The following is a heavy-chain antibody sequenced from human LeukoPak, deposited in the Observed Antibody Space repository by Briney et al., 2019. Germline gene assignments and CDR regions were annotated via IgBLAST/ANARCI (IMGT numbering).Heavy chain of an antibody. D-gene: IGHD1-26*01. CDR2: IYPGDSDT. CDR1: GYSFTSYW. J-gene: IGHJ6*03. V-gene: IGHV5-51*01. CDR3: ARYQSGSYPYYNYYYMDV. Sequence: GESLKISCKGSGYSFTSYWIGWVRPMPGKGLEWMGIIYPGDSDTRYSPSFQGQVTISADKSISTAYLQWSSLKASDTAMYYCARYQSGSYPYYNYYYMDVWGKGTTVTVSS.